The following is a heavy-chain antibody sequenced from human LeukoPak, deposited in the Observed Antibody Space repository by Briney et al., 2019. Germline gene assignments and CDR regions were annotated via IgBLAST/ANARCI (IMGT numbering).Heavy chain of an antibody. V-gene: IGHV4-38-2*02. CDR3: ARHGPDRYSGSRRRYYFDY. CDR1: GYSIGSGYD. CDR2: INYSGRP. Sequence: SETLSLTCSVSGYSIGSGYDWAWIRQPPGKGLEWIGSINYSGRPYYNPPLKSRVTISVDTSKNQFSLKLSSVTAADTAVYYCARHGPDRYSGSRRRYYFDYWGQGTLVTVS. D-gene: IGHD1-26*01. J-gene: IGHJ4*02.